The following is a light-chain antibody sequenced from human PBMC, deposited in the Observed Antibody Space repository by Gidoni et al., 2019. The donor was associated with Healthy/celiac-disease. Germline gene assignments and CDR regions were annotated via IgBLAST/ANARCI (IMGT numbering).Light chain of an antibody. CDR2: DVR. CDR1: NSLVGGYNY. CDR3: SSYTSSSTVV. V-gene: IGLV2-14*01. Sequence: QSALTQPSSGSGSLGHSITISCTGTNSLVGGYNYVSQYQQHPGKSPKLMIYDVRNRPSGVSNRFSGSKSGNTASLTISGLQAEDEADYYCSSYTSSSTVVFGGGTKLTVL. J-gene: IGLJ2*01.